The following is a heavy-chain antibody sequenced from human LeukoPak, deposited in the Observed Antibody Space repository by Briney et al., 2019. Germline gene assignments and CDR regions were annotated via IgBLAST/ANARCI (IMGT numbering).Heavy chain of an antibody. CDR1: GGSISRGGYS. J-gene: IGHJ4*02. V-gene: IGHV4-30-2*01. CDR2: IYHSGST. D-gene: IGHD3-9*01. CDR3: ASVFDWTFDY. Sequence: TLSLTRAGSGGSISRGGYSWSWIRQPPGEGLEWIGYIYHSGSTYYNPSLKSRVTISVDRSKNQFSLKLSSVTAADTAVYYCASVFDWTFDYWGQGTLVTVSS.